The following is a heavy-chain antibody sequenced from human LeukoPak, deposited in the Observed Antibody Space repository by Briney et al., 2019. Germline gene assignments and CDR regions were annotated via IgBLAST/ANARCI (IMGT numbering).Heavy chain of an antibody. CDR3: ARDTKYAFDN. CDR1: GVTLSDHH. D-gene: IGHD2-2*01. Sequence: PGGSLRLSCAASGVTLSDHHIDWVRQAPGKGLEWISYVGISSGNTKYADPVKGRFTISGDKAKNSLYLQMNSLRVEDTAVYYCARDTKYAFDNWGQGTLVTVSS. CDR2: VGISSGNT. V-gene: IGHV3-11*06. J-gene: IGHJ4*02.